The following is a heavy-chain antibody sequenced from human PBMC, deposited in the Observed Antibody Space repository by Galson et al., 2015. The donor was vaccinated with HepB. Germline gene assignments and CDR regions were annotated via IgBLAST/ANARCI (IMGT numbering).Heavy chain of an antibody. CDR2: ISYDGSNK. D-gene: IGHD2-2*02. J-gene: IGHJ6*03. V-gene: IGHV3-30-3*01. Sequence: SLRLSCATSGFTFNSYAMHWVRQAPGRGLEWVSLISYDGSNKYYADSVKGRFTISRDNSKNTLYLQVNSLRVEDTAVYYCARDHAVVVPAAIRVNYYYYMDVWGKGTTVTVSS. CDR3: ARDHAVVVPAAIRVNYYYYMDV. CDR1: GFTFNSYA.